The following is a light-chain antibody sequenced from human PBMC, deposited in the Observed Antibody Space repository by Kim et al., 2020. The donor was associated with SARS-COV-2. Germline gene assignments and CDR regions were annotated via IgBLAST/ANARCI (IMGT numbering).Light chain of an antibody. J-gene: IGLJ3*02. CDR1: VLAKKY. V-gene: IGLV3-27*01. CDR2: KDS. CDR3: YSAADNSWL. Sequence: SYELTQPSSVSVSPGQTARITCSGDVLAKKYARWFQQKPGQAPVLVIYKDSERPSGIPERFSGSSSGTTVTLTISGAQVEDEADYYCYSAADNSWLFGGGTQLTVL.